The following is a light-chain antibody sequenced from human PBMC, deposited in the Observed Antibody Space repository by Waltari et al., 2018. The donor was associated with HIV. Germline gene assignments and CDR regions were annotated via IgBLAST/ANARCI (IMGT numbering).Light chain of an antibody. J-gene: IGKJ4*01. CDR2: LGS. V-gene: IGKV2-28*01. CDR1: QSLLHSNGYNC. CDR3: MQHMETPFI. Sequence: DIVMTQSPLSLPVTPGEPASISCRSSQSLLHSNGYNCLNWFLQKPGQSPQLLIYLGSNRASGVPDRFSGSGSGTDFTLRISRVEAEDVGVYYCMQHMETPFIVGGGTKVEIK.